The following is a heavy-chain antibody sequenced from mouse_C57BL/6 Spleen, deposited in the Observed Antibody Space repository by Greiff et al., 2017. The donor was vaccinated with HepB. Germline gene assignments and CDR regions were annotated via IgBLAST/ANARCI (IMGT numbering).Heavy chain of an antibody. CDR2: INPSNGGT. Sequence: QVQLKQPGTELVKPGASVKLSCKASGYTFTSYWMHWVKQRPGQGLEWIGNINPSNGGTNYNEKFKSKATLTVDKSSSTAYMQRSSMTSEDSAVYYCARYYYGSSPLYYFDYWGQGTTLTVSS. CDR1: GYTFTSYW. CDR3: ARYYYGSSPLYYFDY. D-gene: IGHD1-1*01. J-gene: IGHJ2*01. V-gene: IGHV1-53*01.